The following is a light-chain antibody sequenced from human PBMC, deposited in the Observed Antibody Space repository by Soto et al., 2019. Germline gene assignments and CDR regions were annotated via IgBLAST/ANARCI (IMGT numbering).Light chain of an antibody. Sequence: QSALTQPPSASGSPGQSVTISCTGASSDVGGSDYVSWYQQLPGKAPKLILYEVTKRPAGVPDRFSGSKSGNTASLTVSGLHADDESYYYCSSFARGDNPHVLFGGGTKLTVL. J-gene: IGLJ2*01. CDR3: SSFARGDNPHVL. CDR1: SSDVGGSDY. CDR2: EVT. V-gene: IGLV2-8*01.